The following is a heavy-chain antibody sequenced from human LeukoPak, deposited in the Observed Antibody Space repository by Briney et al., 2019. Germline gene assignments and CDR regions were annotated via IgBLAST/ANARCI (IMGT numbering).Heavy chain of an antibody. CDR2: ISSSGSTI. D-gene: IGHD3-22*01. V-gene: IGHV3-11*01. CDR3: AREGRDSSGYYYLWYFDY. Sequence: GGSLRLSCAASGFTFSDYYMSWIRQAPGKGLEWVSYISSSGSTIYYADSVKGRFTISRDNAKNSLYLQMNSLRAEDTAVYYCAREGRDSSGYYYLWYFDYWGQGTLVTVSS. J-gene: IGHJ4*02. CDR1: GFTFSDYY.